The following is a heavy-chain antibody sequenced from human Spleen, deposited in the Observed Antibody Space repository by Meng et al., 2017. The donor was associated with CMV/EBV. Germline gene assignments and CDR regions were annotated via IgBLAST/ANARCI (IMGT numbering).Heavy chain of an antibody. Sequence: SLKISCAASGFTFSSYAMHWVRQAPGKGLEWVAVISYDGSNKYYADSVKGRFTISRDNSKNTLYLQMNSLRPEDTALYYCAKAPEYCSSTSCFTFDYWGQGTLVTVSS. CDR3: AKAPEYCSSTSCFTFDY. V-gene: IGHV3-30-3*01. D-gene: IGHD2-2*02. J-gene: IGHJ4*02. CDR2: ISYDGSNK. CDR1: GFTFSSYA.